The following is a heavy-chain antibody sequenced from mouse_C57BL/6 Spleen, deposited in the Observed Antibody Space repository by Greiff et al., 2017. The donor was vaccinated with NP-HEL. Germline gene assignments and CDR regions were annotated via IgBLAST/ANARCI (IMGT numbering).Heavy chain of an antibody. Sequence: VQLQQPGAELVKPGASVKLSCKASGYTFTSYWMHWVKQRPGQGLEWIGMIHPNSGSTKSNEKLQSKATMTVDKSSSTAYMQLSSLTSEDSAVYYCARTPPITTVVASDWYFDVWGTGTTVTVSS. CDR2: IHPNSGST. D-gene: IGHD1-1*01. V-gene: IGHV1-64*01. J-gene: IGHJ1*03. CDR1: GYTFTSYW. CDR3: ARTPPITTVVASDWYFDV.